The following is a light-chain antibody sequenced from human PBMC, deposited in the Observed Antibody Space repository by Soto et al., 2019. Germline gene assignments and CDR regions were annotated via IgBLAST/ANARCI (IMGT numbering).Light chain of an antibody. CDR3: QQSYSTLYT. CDR1: QSISSY. J-gene: IGKJ2*01. Sequence: DIPMTQSPSSLSASVGDRVTITCRASQSISSYLNWYQQKPGKAPKLLIYAASSLQSGVPSRFSGSGSGTDFTLAISSLQPEDFGTYYCQQSYSTLYTFGEGTKLEIK. V-gene: IGKV1-39*01. CDR2: AAS.